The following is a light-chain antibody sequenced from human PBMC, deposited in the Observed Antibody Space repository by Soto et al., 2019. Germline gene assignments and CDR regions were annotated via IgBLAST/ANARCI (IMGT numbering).Light chain of an antibody. CDR3: SSYAGRSTFEV. V-gene: IGLV2-14*01. CDR2: EVT. Sequence: QSALTQPASVSGSPGQSIVISCTGTSSDVGAYNSVSWYQQHPGKVPKLIIYEVTNRPSGVSNRFSGSKSGNTASLTISGLQADDEGDYYCSSYAGRSTFEVFGGGTKLTVL. CDR1: SSDVGAYNS. J-gene: IGLJ3*02.